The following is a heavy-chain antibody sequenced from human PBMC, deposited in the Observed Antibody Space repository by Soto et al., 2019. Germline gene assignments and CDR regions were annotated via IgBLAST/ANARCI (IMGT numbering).Heavy chain of an antibody. Sequence: LSLTCAVSGYSISSGYYWGWIRQPPGKGLEWIGTIYLSGTTYYNPSLKSRVTISVDTSKDQFSLKLSSVTAADTAVYYCAREGDDVLRFLEWLSDGGRYFDYWGQGTLVTVSS. CDR2: IYLSGTT. CDR3: AREGDDVLRFLEWLSDGGRYFDY. D-gene: IGHD3-3*01. V-gene: IGHV4-38-2*02. CDR1: GYSISSGYY. J-gene: IGHJ4*02.